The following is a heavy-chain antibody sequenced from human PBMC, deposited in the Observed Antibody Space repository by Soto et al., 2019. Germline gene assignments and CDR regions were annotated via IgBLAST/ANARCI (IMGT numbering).Heavy chain of an antibody. CDR1: GYTFTGYY. V-gene: IGHV1-46*01. J-gene: IGHJ3*02. CDR3: ARGMTTVTSDAFDI. CDR2: ISPSGGST. Sequence: ASVKVSCKASGYTFTGYYMHWLRQAPGQGLEWMGIISPSGGSTYYAQKFQGRVTMTRDTSTSTVYMELSSLRSEDTAVYYCARGMTTVTSDAFDIWGQGTMVTVSS. D-gene: IGHD4-4*01.